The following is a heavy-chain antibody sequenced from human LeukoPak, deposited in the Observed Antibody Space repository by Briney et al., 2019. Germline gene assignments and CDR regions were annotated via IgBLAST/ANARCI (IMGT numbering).Heavy chain of an antibody. CDR2: ISSSSSYI. J-gene: IGHJ4*02. V-gene: IGHV3-21*01. Sequence: GGSLRLSCAAPGFTFSSYWMSWVRQAPGKGPEWVSSISSSSSYIYYADSVKGRFTISRDNAKNSLYLQMNSLRAEDTAVYYCARQGYYYGSGSYYLDYWGQGTLVTVSS. D-gene: IGHD3-10*01. CDR3: ARQGYYYGSGSYYLDY. CDR1: GFTFSSYW.